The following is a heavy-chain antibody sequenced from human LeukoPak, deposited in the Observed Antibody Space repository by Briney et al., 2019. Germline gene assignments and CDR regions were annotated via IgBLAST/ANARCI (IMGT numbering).Heavy chain of an antibody. Sequence: SGTLSLTCTVSGGSVSSGSYYWSWIRQPPGKGLEWIGYIYYSGSTNYNPSLKSRVTISVDTSKNQFSLKLSSVTAADTAVYYCARGRSNYYGMDVWGQGTTVTVSS. CDR2: IYYSGST. V-gene: IGHV4-61*01. CDR1: GGSVSSGSYY. J-gene: IGHJ6*02. D-gene: IGHD1-26*01. CDR3: ARGRSNYYGMDV.